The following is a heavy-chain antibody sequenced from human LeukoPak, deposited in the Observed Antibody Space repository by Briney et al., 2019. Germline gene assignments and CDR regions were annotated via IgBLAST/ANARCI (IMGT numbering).Heavy chain of an antibody. J-gene: IGHJ4*02. CDR2: MYYSGST. D-gene: IGHD2-2*01. CDR1: GGSISSHY. Sequence: SETLSLTCTVSGGSISSHYWSWIRRPPGKGLECVGYMYYSGSTNYNPSLKSRVTMSVDTSKTQFSLKLSSVTAADTAVYYCARSLVPAAGGYYFDNWGQRTLVTVSS. CDR3: ARSLVPAAGGYYFDN. V-gene: IGHV4-59*11.